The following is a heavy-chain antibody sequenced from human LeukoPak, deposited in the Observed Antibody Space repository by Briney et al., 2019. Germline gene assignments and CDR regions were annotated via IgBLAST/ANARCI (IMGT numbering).Heavy chain of an antibody. D-gene: IGHD5-18*01. Sequence: SETLSLICTVSGGSISSSSYYWGWIRQPPGKGLEWIGSIYYSGSTYYNPSLKSRVTISVDTSKNQFSLKLSSVTAADTAVYYCARHFPSQIHYYYYYYMDVWGKGTTVTVSS. V-gene: IGHV4-39*07. CDR2: IYYSGST. CDR3: ARHFPSQIHYYYYYYMDV. J-gene: IGHJ6*03. CDR1: GGSISSSSYY.